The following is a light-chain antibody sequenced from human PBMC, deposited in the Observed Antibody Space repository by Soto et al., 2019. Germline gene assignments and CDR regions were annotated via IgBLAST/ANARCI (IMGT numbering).Light chain of an antibody. Sequence: DIQMTQSPSTLSASVGDRVTITCRASQSISSWLAWYQQKPGKAPKLLIYKASSLESGVPSRFSGSGSGTDFTLTISRLEPADFAVYYCQYYGSSSTFGQGTKVDIK. CDR3: QYYGSSST. CDR2: KAS. J-gene: IGKJ1*01. V-gene: IGKV1-5*03. CDR1: QSISSW.